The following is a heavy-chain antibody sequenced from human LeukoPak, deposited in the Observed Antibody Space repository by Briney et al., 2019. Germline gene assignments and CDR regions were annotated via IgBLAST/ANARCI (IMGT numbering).Heavy chain of an antibody. Sequence: SETLSLPCDVFGGSFTDYFWTWIRQSPGKGLEWIGEINDYTGNTNYNPSLNSRVSISLEKSKNQFSLELRSVTAADTAVYYCARGRIAKIVVVHSFHYGMDVWGQGTTVTVSS. J-gene: IGHJ6*02. V-gene: IGHV4-34*01. D-gene: IGHD3-22*01. CDR2: INDYTGNT. CDR1: GGSFTDYF. CDR3: ARGRIAKIVVVHSFHYGMDV.